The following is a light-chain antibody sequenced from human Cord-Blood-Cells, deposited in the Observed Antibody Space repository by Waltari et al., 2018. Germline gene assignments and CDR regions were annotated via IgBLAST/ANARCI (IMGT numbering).Light chain of an antibody. CDR3: SSYTSSSTWV. CDR1: SSDVGGYNY. J-gene: IGLJ3*02. CDR2: DVS. V-gene: IGLV2-14*01. Sequence: QSALTQPASVSGSPGQSVTISCTGTSSDVGGYNYVSWYQQPPGKAPKLTIYDVSNRPSVVSNRFSGSKSGNTASLTLSGLQAEDEADYYCSSYTSSSTWVFGGGTKLTVL.